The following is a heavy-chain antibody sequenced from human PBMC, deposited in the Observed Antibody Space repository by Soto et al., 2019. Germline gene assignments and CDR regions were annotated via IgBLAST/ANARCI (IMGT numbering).Heavy chain of an antibody. CDR2: SRNKANSYNT. J-gene: IGHJ4*02. V-gene: IGHV3-72*01. Sequence: EVQLVQSGGGLVQPGGSLRLSSAASGFTFSDYYMDWVRQVPEKGLEWLGRSRNKANSYNTEYAPSVKGRFSISRDDSKDSMYLQMNSLKSEDSAVYYCARDTGGSYDYWGQGALVTVSS. CDR3: ARDTGGSYDY. D-gene: IGHD3-16*01. CDR1: GFTFSDYY.